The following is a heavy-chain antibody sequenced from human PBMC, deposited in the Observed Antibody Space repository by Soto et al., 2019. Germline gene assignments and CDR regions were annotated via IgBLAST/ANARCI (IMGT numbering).Heavy chain of an antibody. V-gene: IGHV4-31*03. D-gene: IGHD5-18*01. J-gene: IGHJ4*02. CDR3: ARLERGYGPYYFDY. CDR2: IYYSGST. Sequence: QVQLQESGPGLVKPSQTLSLTCTVSGGSISSGGYYWSWIRQHPGKGLEWIGYIYYSGSTYYNPSPKSRVTISVDTSKNQFSLKLSSVTAADTAVYYCARLERGYGPYYFDYWGQGTLVTVSS. CDR1: GGSISSGGYY.